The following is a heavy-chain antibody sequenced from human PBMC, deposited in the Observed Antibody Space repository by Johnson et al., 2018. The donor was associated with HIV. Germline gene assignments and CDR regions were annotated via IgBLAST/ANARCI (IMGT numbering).Heavy chain of an antibody. V-gene: IGHV3-30*19. CDR1: GFTFSNYG. D-gene: IGHD6-6*01. CDR3: ARVEQLGAFDI. J-gene: IGHJ3*02. Sequence: QVQLVESGGGVVQPGGSLRLSCAASGFTFSNYGMHWVRQAPGKGLEWVAVISYDGSNKYYADSVKGRFTISRDNSKNTLYLQMNSLRVEDTAVYYCARVEQLGAFDIWGQGTMVTVSS. CDR2: ISYDGSNK.